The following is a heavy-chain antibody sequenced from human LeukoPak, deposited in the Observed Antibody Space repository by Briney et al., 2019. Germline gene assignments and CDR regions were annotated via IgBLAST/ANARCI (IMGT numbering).Heavy chain of an antibody. V-gene: IGHV3-21*01. J-gene: IGHJ4*02. Sequence: GGSPRLSCAASGFTFSSYSMNWVRQAPGKGLEWVSSISSSSSYIYYADSVKGRFTISRDNAKNSLYLQMNSLRAEDTAVYYCARDFVVPAAIPYDYWGQGTLVTVSS. CDR2: ISSSSSYI. CDR1: GFTFSSYS. CDR3: ARDFVVPAAIPYDY. D-gene: IGHD2-2*02.